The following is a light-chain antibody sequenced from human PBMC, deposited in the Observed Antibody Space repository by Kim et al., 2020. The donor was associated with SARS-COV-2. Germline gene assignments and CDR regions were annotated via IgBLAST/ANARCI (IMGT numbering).Light chain of an antibody. CDR1: KLGDKY. V-gene: IGLV3-1*01. CDR3: QAWDSSTVV. J-gene: IGLJ2*01. Sequence: SVSPGQTASITCSGDKLGDKYACWYQQKPGQSPVLVIYQDSKRPSGIPERSSGSNSGYTATLTISGTQAMDEADYYCQAWDSSTVVFGGGTKLTVL. CDR2: QDS.